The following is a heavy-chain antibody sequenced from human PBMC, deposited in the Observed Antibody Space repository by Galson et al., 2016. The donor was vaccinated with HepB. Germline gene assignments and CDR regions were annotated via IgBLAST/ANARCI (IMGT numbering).Heavy chain of an antibody. CDR2: INPKSGDT. CDR3: AREILAKIPSGDYAFDY. Sequence: SVKVSCKASGYTFTGYYMHWVRQAPGQGLEWMAWINPKSGDTSFAQKFQGSVTLARDTSITTAYMELRRLTSDDAAVYYCAREILAKIPSGDYAFDYWGPGTLCTVSS. J-gene: IGHJ4*02. CDR1: GYTFTGYY. V-gene: IGHV1-2*02. D-gene: IGHD2/OR15-2a*01.